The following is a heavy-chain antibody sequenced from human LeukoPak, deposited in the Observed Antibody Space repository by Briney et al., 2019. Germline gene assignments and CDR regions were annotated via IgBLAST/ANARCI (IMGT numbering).Heavy chain of an antibody. CDR2: IWDDGSNK. V-gene: IGHV3-33*01. Sequence: GGSLRLSCAASGFTFSSYGMHWVRQAPGKGLEWVAVIWDDGSNKYYADSVKGRFTISRDNSKNTLYLQMNSLRAEDTAVYYCARAEVPAALKSGAFDIWGQGTMVTVSS. CDR1: GFTFSSYG. CDR3: ARAEVPAALKSGAFDI. J-gene: IGHJ3*02. D-gene: IGHD2-2*01.